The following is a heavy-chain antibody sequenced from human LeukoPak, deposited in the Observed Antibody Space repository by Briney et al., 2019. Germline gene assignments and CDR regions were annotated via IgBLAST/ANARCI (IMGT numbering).Heavy chain of an antibody. D-gene: IGHD6-19*01. Sequence: PGGSLRLSCAASGLTFSSHWMHWVRQAPGKGLVWVSRITNDGSSTTYADSVKGRFTISRDNAKNMLYLQVNSLRAEDTAVYYCAKIPYSSGWVQNWFDPWGQGTLVTVSS. V-gene: IGHV3-74*01. J-gene: IGHJ5*02. CDR2: ITNDGSST. CDR1: GLTFSSHW. CDR3: AKIPYSSGWVQNWFDP.